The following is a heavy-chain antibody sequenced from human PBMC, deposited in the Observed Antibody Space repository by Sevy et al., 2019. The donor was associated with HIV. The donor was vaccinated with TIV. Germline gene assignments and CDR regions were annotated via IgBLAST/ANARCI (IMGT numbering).Heavy chain of an antibody. CDR3: ARDGSCGMIVVDLDY. CDR1: GYTFTNYG. CDR2: ISAYDGNT. J-gene: IGHJ4*02. Sequence: ASVKVSCKASGYTFTNYGITWVRQAPGQGLEGMGWISAYDGNTNYAQKLQGRVTMTTDTSTSTAYMELRSLRSDDTAVYYCARDGSCGMIVVDLDYWGQGTLVTVSS. V-gene: IGHV1-18*01. D-gene: IGHD3-22*01.